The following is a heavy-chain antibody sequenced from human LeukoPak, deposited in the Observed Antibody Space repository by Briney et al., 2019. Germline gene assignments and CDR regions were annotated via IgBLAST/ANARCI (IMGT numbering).Heavy chain of an antibody. CDR3: ARESIAVAVAPFDY. CDR1: GFTFSSYE. Sequence: PGGSLRLSCAASGFTFSSYEMNWVRQAPRKGLERVSYISSGSTIYDADSVKGRFTISRDNAKDSLYLQRNSLRAEDTAVYYCARESIAVAVAPFDYWGQGTLVTVSS. CDR2: ISSGSTI. J-gene: IGHJ4*02. V-gene: IGHV3-48*03. D-gene: IGHD6-19*01.